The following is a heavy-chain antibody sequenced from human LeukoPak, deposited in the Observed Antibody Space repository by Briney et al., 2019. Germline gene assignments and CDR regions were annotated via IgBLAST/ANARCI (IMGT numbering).Heavy chain of an antibody. CDR2: FDPEDGET. CDR1: GYTLTELS. V-gene: IGHV1-24*01. D-gene: IGHD3-10*01. J-gene: IGHJ6*02. CDR3: ASRWVRRRGMDV. Sequence: ASVKVSCKVSGYTLTELSMHWVRQAPGKGLEWMGGFDPEDGETIYAQKFQGRVTMTEDTSTDTAYMELSSLRSEDTAVYYCASRWVRRRGMDVWGQGTTVTVSS.